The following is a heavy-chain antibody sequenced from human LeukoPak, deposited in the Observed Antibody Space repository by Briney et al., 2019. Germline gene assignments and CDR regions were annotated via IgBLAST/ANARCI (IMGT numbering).Heavy chain of an antibody. J-gene: IGHJ4*02. V-gene: IGHV4-59*01. D-gene: IGHD2-2*01. CDR1: GDSISSYS. CDR3: ARDCSSTSCYAQPFDY. CDR2: MSYSGST. Sequence: SETLSLTCTVSGDSISSYSWSWIRQPPGKGLEWIGNMSYSGSTRYNPSLKSRVTISVDTSRNQFSLKLTSVTAADTAVYYCARDCSSTSCYAQPFDYWGQGTLVTVSS.